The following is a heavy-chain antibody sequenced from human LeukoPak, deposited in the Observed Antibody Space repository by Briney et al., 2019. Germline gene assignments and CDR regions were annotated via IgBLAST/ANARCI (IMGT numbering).Heavy chain of an antibody. D-gene: IGHD6-6*01. CDR2: IYPGDSDT. CDR3: ARETSSSPSPFDY. Sequence: GESLKISCKGSGYSFTSYWNGRVRQMPGKGLEWMGIIYPGDSDTRYSPSFQGQVTISADKSISTAYLHCSSLKTSDTAMYYCARETSSSPSPFDYWGQGTLVTVSS. CDR1: GYSFTSYW. J-gene: IGHJ4*02. V-gene: IGHV5-51*01.